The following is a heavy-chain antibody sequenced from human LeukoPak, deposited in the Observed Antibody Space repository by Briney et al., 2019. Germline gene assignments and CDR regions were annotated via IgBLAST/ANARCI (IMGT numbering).Heavy chain of an antibody. J-gene: IGHJ4*02. Sequence: SETLSLTCTVSGGSISSSSYSWGWIRQPPGKGLEWIGSIYYSGSTYYNPSLKSRVTISVDTSKNQFSLKLSSVTAADTAVYYCARHQTVYSSPVVDCWGQGTLVTVSS. CDR1: GGSISSSSYS. CDR2: IYYSGST. V-gene: IGHV4-39*01. CDR3: ARHQTVYSSPVVDC. D-gene: IGHD6-13*01.